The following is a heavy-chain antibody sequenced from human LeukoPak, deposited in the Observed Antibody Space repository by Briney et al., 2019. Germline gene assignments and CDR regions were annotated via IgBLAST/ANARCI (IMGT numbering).Heavy chain of an antibody. CDR3: ARHVDWLDNWFDP. V-gene: IGHV4-59*08. D-gene: IGHD3/OR15-3a*01. CDR2: TSNGGST. Sequence: SGTLSLTCTVSGGSIGSYYWSSIRQPPGKGLEWIGYTSNGGSTKYRPSLESRLSIPVDTSKNQISLRLNSVTAADTAVYYCARHVDWLDNWFDPWGQGTLVTVSS. CDR1: GGSIGSYY. J-gene: IGHJ5*02.